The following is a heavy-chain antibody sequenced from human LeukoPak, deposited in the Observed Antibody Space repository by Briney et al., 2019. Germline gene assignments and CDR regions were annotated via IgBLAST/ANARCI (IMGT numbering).Heavy chain of an antibody. J-gene: IGHJ3*02. CDR3: ARRGGSSGYYNDAFDI. CDR2: IYPGDSDT. V-gene: IGHV5-51*01. CDR1: GYSFTSYW. Sequence: GESLKISCKGSGYSFTSYWIGWVRQMPGKGLEWMGIIYPGDSDTRYSPSFQGHVTISADKSISTAYLQWSSLKASDTAMYYCARRGGSSGYYNDAFDIWGQGTMVTVSS. D-gene: IGHD3-22*01.